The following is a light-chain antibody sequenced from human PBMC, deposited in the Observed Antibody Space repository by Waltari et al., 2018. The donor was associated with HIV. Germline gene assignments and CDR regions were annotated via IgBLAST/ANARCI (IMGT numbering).Light chain of an antibody. CDR3: QQYYNNPWT. CDR1: QSGLYSSTNKNY. CDR2: WAS. J-gene: IGKJ1*01. Sequence: DFVMTQSPDSLAVSLGERPTINSKSSQSGLYSSTNKNYLGWYQQRPGQHPKLLIYWASIRESGVPDRFSGSGSGTDFTLTINSRQAEDVAVYYCQQYYNNPWTFGQGTKVEIK. V-gene: IGKV4-1*01.